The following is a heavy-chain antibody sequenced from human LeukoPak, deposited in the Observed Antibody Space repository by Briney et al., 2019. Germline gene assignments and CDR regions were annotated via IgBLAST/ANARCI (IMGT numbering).Heavy chain of an antibody. CDR1: GFTFTSSA. V-gene: IGHV1-58*01. CDR2: IVVGSGNT. Sequence: ASLKGSCKASGFTFTSSAVQTVRQARGQGLEWIGWIVVGSGNTNYAQKFQERVTISRDMSTRTAYMELSSVRSEDTGVYYCATDDVTTGTKTALGYWGQGTLVTVSS. CDR3: ATDDVTTGTKTALGY. J-gene: IGHJ4*02. D-gene: IGHD1-1*01.